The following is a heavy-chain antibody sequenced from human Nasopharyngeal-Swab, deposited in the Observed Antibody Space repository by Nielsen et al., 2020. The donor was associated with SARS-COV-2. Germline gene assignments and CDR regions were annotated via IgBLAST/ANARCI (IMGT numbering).Heavy chain of an antibody. D-gene: IGHD1-26*01. CDR2: IYLSGST. CDR3: YGMDV. Sequence: SETLSLTCGVSGGSISSGKWWSWFRQPPGKGLEWIGQIYLSGSTYYNPSLKSRVTISVDKSNNQFSLKLYSVTAADTAVYVGYGMDVWGQGNTVAVSS. V-gene: IGHV4-4*02. CDR1: GGSISSGKW. J-gene: IGHJ6*02.